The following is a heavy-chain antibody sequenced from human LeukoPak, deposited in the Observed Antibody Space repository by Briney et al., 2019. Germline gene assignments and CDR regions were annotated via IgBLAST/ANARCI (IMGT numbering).Heavy chain of an antibody. J-gene: IGHJ6*03. D-gene: IGHD2-2*01. Sequence: ASVKVSCKASGYTFTSYGISWVRQAPGQGLEWMGWISAYNGNTNYAQKLQGRVTMTTDTSTSTAYMELMSLRSDDTAVYYCARVKFNVVPAAIRRYYYYMDVWGKGTTVTISS. V-gene: IGHV1-18*01. CDR3: ARVKFNVVPAAIRRYYYYMDV. CDR1: GYTFTSYG. CDR2: ISAYNGNT.